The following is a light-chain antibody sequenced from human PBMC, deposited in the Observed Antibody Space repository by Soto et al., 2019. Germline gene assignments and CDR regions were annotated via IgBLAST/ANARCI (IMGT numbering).Light chain of an antibody. V-gene: IGKV3-15*01. CDR2: RAS. CDR1: QTVGTN. Sequence: EMVMTQSPVTLSVSPWEGATLSCRVSQTVGTNLAWYQHKPGQAPRLVIYRASTRTTGIPARFSGSGSGTEFTLSISSLQSEDFSVYYCQQYNNWPLYTFGQGTKLEI. CDR3: QQYNNWPLYT. J-gene: IGKJ2*01.